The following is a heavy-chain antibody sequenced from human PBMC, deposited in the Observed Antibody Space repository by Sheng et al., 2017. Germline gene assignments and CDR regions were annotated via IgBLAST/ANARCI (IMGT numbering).Heavy chain of an antibody. V-gene: IGHV4-4*07. CDR3: ARGSGLRFLEWSNWFDP. CDR2: IYTSGST. CDR1: GGSISSYY. Sequence: QVQLQESGPGLVKPSETLSLTCTVSGGSISSYYWSWIRQPAGKGLEWIGRIYTSGSTNYNPSLKSRVTMSVDTSKNQFSLKLSSVTAADTAVYYCARGSGLRFLEWSNWFDPWGQGTLVTVSS. J-gene: IGHJ5*02. D-gene: IGHD3-3*01.